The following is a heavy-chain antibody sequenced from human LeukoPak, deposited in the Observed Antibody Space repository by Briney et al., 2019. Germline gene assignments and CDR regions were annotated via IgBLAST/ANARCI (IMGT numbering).Heavy chain of an antibody. CDR1: GLTFSSYA. J-gene: IGHJ4*02. V-gene: IGHV3-64D*06. CDR3: VATTMKK. Sequence: GGSLRLSCSASGLTFSSYAMYLVRQAPGKGLEYVSVISHNGRSTYSADSVKGRFTISRDNSKNTLYLQMSSLRDDDTAVYYCVATTMKKWGQGTLVTVSS. D-gene: IGHD4-17*01. CDR2: ISHNGRST.